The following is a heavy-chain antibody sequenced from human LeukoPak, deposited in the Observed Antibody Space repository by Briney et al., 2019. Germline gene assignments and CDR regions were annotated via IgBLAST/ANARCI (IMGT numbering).Heavy chain of an antibody. CDR3: AKGDGVPAATNWFDP. J-gene: IGHJ5*02. CDR2: ISGSGGST. V-gene: IGHV3-23*01. CDR1: GSTFSSYA. Sequence: PGGSLRLSCAASGSTFSSYAMSWVRQAPGKGLEWVSAISGSGGSTYYADSVKGRFTISRDNSKNTLYLQMNSLRAEDTAVYYCAKGDGVPAATNWFDPWGQGTLVTVSS. D-gene: IGHD2-2*01.